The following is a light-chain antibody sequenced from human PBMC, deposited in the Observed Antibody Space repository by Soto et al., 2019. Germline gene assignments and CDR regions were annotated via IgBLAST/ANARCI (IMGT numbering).Light chain of an antibody. CDR3: ASFTRSGTVV. CDR2: DVN. V-gene: IGLV2-14*03. CDR1: SSDVGGYNY. Sequence: QSVLTQPASVSGSPGQSITISCAGTSSDVGGYNYVSWYQQHPGKVPRLIISDVNKRPSGVSDRFSGSKSGNTASLTISGLQADDEADYYCASFTRSGTVVFGGGTKLTVL. J-gene: IGLJ2*01.